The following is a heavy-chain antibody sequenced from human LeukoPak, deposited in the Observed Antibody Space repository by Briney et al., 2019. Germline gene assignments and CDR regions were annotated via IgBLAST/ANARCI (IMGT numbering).Heavy chain of an antibody. V-gene: IGHV3-23*01. CDR2: ISGSGGST. J-gene: IGHJ4*02. CDR3: ARRRTYYYYSIGYYYYFDY. D-gene: IGHD3-22*01. CDR1: GFTFSSYA. Sequence: GGSLRLSCAASGFTFSSYAMSWVRQAPGKGLEWVSAISGSGGSTYYADSVKGRFTISRDNSKNTLYLQMNSLRAEDTAVYYCARRRTYYYYSIGYYYYFDYWGQGTLLTVSS.